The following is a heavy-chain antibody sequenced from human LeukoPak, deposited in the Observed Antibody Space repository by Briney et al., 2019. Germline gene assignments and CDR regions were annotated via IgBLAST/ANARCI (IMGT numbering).Heavy chain of an antibody. J-gene: IGHJ4*02. Sequence: GGSLRLSCAASGFTFSSYEMNWVRQAPGKGLEWVSYISSSGSTIYYADSVKGRFTISRDNAKNSLYLQMNSLRAEDTAVYYSARVGEMATTDFDYWGQGTLVTVSS. CDR1: GFTFSSYE. V-gene: IGHV3-48*03. CDR3: ARVGEMATTDFDY. CDR2: ISSSGSTI. D-gene: IGHD5-24*01.